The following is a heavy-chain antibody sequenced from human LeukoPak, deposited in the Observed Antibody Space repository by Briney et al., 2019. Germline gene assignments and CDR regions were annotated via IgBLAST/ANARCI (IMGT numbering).Heavy chain of an antibody. J-gene: IGHJ4*02. CDR3: VKDPKYYYGSGSYYEGYFDY. CDR2: ISSNGGST. CDR1: GFTSSSSA. Sequence: PGGSLRLSCSASGFTSSSSAMHWVRQAPGKGLEYVSAISSNGGSTYYADSVKGRFTISRDNSKNTLYLQMSSLRAEDTAVYYCVKDPKYYYGSGSYYEGYFDYWGQGTLVTVSS. D-gene: IGHD3-10*01. V-gene: IGHV3-64D*09.